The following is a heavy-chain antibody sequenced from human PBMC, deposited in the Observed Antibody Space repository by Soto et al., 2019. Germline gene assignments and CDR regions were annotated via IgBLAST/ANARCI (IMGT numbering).Heavy chain of an antibody. D-gene: IGHD2-15*01. V-gene: IGHV3-9*01. CDR1: GFTFDEYA. J-gene: IGHJ4*02. Sequence: EVQLVESGGGLVQPGRSLRLSCAASGFTFDEYAMHWVRQAPGKGLEWVSGISWNSGHIAYADSVKARFTISRDNAKNSVHLQMNSLRAEDTALYFCAKEIYVGATHYYFDCWGQGTLVTVSS. CDR2: ISWNSGHI. CDR3: AKEIYVGATHYYFDC.